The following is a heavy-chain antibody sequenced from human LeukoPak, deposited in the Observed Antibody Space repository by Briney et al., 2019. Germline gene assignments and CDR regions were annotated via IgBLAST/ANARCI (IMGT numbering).Heavy chain of an antibody. J-gene: IGHJ6*03. D-gene: IGHD3-22*01. V-gene: IGHV3-23*01. CDR2: ISGSGGST. Sequence: GGSLRLSCAASGFTFRSYAMSWVRQTPGKGLERVSGISGSGGSTYYADAVKGRFTISRDNAKNSLYLQMNSLRAEDTAVYYCARVGSYYDSSGYYLGMDVWGKGTTVTISS. CDR3: ARVGSYYDSSGYYLGMDV. CDR1: GFTFRSYA.